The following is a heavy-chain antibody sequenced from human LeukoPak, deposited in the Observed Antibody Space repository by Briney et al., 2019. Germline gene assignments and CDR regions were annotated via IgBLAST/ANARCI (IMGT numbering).Heavy chain of an antibody. CDR2: IYYSGST. Sequence: SETLSLTCTVSGGSISSGGYYWSWIRQPPGKGLEWIGYIYYSGSTNYNPSLKSRVTISVDTSKNQFSLKLSSVTAADTAVYYCARRATVVTNPFRRGSVGPFDYWGQGTLVTVSS. J-gene: IGHJ4*02. D-gene: IGHD4-23*01. CDR3: ARRATVVTNPFRRGSVGPFDY. CDR1: GGSISSGGYY. V-gene: IGHV4-61*08.